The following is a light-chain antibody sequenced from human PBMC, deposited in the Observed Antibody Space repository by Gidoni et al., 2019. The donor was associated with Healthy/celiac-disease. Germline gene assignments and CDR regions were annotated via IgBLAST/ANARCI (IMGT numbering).Light chain of an antibody. V-gene: IGLV1-40*01. CDR2: GNS. CDR1: SSNIGAGYD. Sequence: QSVLTQPPSVSGAPGQRVTISCTGSSSNIGAGYDVHWYQQLPGTAPNLLIYGNSNRPSGVPYRFSGSKSGTSAALAITGRQAEDEADYYCQSYDSSLSGSVFGGGTKLTVL. CDR3: QSYDSSLSGSV. J-gene: IGLJ3*02.